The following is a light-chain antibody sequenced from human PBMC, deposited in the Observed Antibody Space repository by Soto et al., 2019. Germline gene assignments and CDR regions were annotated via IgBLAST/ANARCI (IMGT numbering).Light chain of an antibody. CDR1: SSDVGGYNY. CDR3: NSYAGSNNFYV. Sequence: QSVLTQPPSASGSPGQSVTISCTGTSSDVGGYNYVSWYQQHPGKAPKLMIYEVSKRPSGVPDRFSGSKSGNTASLTVSGLQAEDEADYCCNSYAGSNNFYVFGTGTKVTVL. V-gene: IGLV2-8*01. J-gene: IGLJ1*01. CDR2: EVS.